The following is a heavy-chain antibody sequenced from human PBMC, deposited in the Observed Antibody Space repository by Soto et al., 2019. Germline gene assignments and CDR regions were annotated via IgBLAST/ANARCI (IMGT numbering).Heavy chain of an antibody. Sequence: GGSLRLSCAASEFTFSNFWMSWVRQPPGKGLEWVGNIKEDGTEKYYADSVKGRFTISRDSAKNSLYLQMDSLRGEDTAVYYCARLRKGGFCDYWGQGSLVTVSS. J-gene: IGHJ4*02. CDR3: ARLRKGGFCDY. CDR2: IKEDGTEK. V-gene: IGHV3-7*03. D-gene: IGHD1-26*01. CDR1: EFTFSNFW.